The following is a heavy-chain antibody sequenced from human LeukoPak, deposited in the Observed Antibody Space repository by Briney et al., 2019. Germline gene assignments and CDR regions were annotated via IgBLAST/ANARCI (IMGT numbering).Heavy chain of an antibody. D-gene: IGHD2-2*01. Sequence: SGGSLRLSCAASGFIFSDHYMDWVRQAPGKGLEWVSYISSSGSTIYYADSVKGRFTISGDNAKNSLYLQMNSLRAEDTAVYYCARDNCSSTSCSERYYYYYGMDVWGQGTTVTVSS. CDR3: ARDNCSSTSCSERYYYYYGMDV. CDR2: ISSSGSTI. J-gene: IGHJ6*02. V-gene: IGHV3-11*01. CDR1: GFIFSDHY.